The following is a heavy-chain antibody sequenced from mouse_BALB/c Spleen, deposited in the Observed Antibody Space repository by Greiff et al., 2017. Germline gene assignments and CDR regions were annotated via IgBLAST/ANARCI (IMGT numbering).Heavy chain of an antibody. J-gene: IGHJ2*01. CDR3: ARRGGHGSSLFDY. CDR2: ISNGGGST. V-gene: IGHV5-12-2*01. D-gene: IGHD1-1*01. Sequence: EVNVVESGGGLVQSGGSLKLSCAASGFTFSSYTMSWVRQTPEKRLEWVAYISNGGGSTYYPDTVKGRFTISRDNAKNTLYLQMSSLKSEDTAMYYCARRGGHGSSLFDYWGEGTTLTVAS. CDR1: GFTFSSYT.